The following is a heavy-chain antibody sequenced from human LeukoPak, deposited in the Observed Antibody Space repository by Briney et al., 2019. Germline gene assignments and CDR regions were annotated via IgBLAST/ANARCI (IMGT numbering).Heavy chain of an antibody. CDR1: GFNFNSYT. CDR2: ISSSSSTI. J-gene: IGHJ5*02. D-gene: IGHD3-10*01. V-gene: IGHV3-48*04. CDR3: ARGHSGSYYVNWFDP. Sequence: PGGSLRLSCAASGFNFNSYTMNWVRQAPGKGLEWVSYISSSSSTIYYADSVKGRFTISRDNAKNSLYLQMNSLRAEDTAVYYCARGHSGSYYVNWFDPWGQGTLVTVSS.